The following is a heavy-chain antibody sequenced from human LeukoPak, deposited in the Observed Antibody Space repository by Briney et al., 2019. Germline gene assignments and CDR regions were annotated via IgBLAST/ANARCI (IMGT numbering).Heavy chain of an antibody. Sequence: GGSLRLSCAASGFTFSSYAMSWVRQAPGKGLEWVSATSGSGGSTYYADSVKGRFTISRDNSKNTLYLQMNSLRAEDTAVYYCAKGGYGDYVLMGYWGQGTLVTVSS. CDR3: AKGGYGDYVLMGY. CDR2: TSGSGGST. D-gene: IGHD4-17*01. V-gene: IGHV3-23*01. J-gene: IGHJ4*02. CDR1: GFTFSSYA.